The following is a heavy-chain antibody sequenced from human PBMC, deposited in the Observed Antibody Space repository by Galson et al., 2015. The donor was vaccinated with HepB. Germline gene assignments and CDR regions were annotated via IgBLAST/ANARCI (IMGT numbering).Heavy chain of an antibody. CDR3: ARDERSLTYRRIDFYGMYV. CDR2: ISAHNGKT. V-gene: IGHV1-18*04. CDR1: GYTFTSYG. J-gene: IGHJ6*02. D-gene: IGHD2/OR15-2a*01. Sequence: SVQVSCKASGYTFTSYGITWVRQAPGQGLEWMGWISAHNGKTKYAEKFQGRVSMTTDTSTNTAYLERRSLRSDDTATFYCARDERSLTYRRIDFYGMYVWGQGTTVIVS.